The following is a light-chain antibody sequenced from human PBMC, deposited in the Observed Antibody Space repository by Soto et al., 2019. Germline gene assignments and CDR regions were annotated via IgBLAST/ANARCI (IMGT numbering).Light chain of an antibody. CDR2: DVN. V-gene: IGLV2-11*01. J-gene: IGLJ3*02. Sequence: QSALTQPRSVSGSPGQSVTISCTGTSSDVGGYNYVSWYQQHPGKAPKLMIYDVNKRPSGVPDRFSGSKSGNTASLTISGLQAEDEADYYCYSFAGSWWVFGGGTKVTVL. CDR1: SSDVGGYNY. CDR3: YSFAGSWWV.